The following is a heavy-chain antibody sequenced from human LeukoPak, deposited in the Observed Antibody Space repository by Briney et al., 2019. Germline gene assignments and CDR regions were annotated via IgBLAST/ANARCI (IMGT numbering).Heavy chain of an antibody. Sequence: SVKVSCKASGCTFSSYAISWVRQAPGQGLEWVGGIIPIFGTANYAQKFQGRVTITADESTSTAYMELSSLRSGDTAVYYCARAGYCGGDCYSDYWGQGTLVTVSS. CDR1: GCTFSSYA. V-gene: IGHV1-69*13. CDR2: IIPIFGTA. D-gene: IGHD2-21*01. J-gene: IGHJ4*02. CDR3: ARAGYCGGDCYSDY.